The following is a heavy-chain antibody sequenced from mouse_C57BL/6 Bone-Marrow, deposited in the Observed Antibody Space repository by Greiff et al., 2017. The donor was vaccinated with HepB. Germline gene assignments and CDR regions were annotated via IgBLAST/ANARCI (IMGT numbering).Heavy chain of an antibody. D-gene: IGHD1-1*01. CDR2: ISDGGSYT. CDR1: GFTFSSYA. Sequence: EVKLMESGGGLVKPGGSLKLSCAASGFTFSSYAMSWVRQTPEKRLEWVATISDGGSYTYYPDNVKGRFTISRDNAKNNLYLQMSHLKSEDTAMYYCARGDYYGSSYENYCDYWGQGTTLTVSS. V-gene: IGHV5-4*03. CDR3: ARGDYYGSSYENYCDY. J-gene: IGHJ2*01.